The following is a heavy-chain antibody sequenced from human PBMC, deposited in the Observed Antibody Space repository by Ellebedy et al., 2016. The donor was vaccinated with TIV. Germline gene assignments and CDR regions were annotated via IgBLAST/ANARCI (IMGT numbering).Heavy chain of an antibody. V-gene: IGHV3-74*01. CDR2: INSDGSST. Sequence: GGSLRLXXAASGFTFSSYWMHWVRQAPGKGLVWVSRINSDGSSTSYADSVKGRFTISRDNAKNTLYLQMNSLRAEDTAVYYCAGPLFDYKFDYWGQGTLVTVSS. D-gene: IGHD4-11*01. CDR1: GFTFSSYW. CDR3: AGPLFDYKFDY. J-gene: IGHJ4*02.